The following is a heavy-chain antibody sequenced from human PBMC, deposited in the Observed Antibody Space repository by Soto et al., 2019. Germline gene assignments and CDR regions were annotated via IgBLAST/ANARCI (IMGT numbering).Heavy chain of an antibody. CDR2: INAGNGNT. CDR3: ARAFIAVAGREYYFDY. CDR1: GYTFTSYA. V-gene: IGHV1-3*01. D-gene: IGHD6-19*01. J-gene: IGHJ4*02. Sequence: WASVKVSCKASGYTFTSYAMHWVRQAPGQRLEWMGWINAGNGNTKYSQKFQGRVTITRDTSASTAYMELSSLRSEDTAVYYCARAFIAVAGREYYFDYWGQGTLVTVSS.